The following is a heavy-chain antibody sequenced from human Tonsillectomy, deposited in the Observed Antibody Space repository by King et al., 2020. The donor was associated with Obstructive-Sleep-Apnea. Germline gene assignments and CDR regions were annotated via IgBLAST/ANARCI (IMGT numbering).Heavy chain of an antibody. D-gene: IGHD2-15*01. CDR3: ARDLYIVVVVAATQPGQDYYGMDV. CDR2: ISYDGSNK. CDR1: GFTFSSYA. Sequence: GQLVQSGGGVVQPGRSLRLSCAASGFTFSSYAMHWVRQAPGKGLEWVAVISYDGSNKYYADSVKGRFTISRDNSKNTLYLQMNSLRAEDTAVYYCARDLYIVVVVAATQPGQDYYGMDVWGQGTTVTVSS. J-gene: IGHJ6*02. V-gene: IGHV3-30-3*01.